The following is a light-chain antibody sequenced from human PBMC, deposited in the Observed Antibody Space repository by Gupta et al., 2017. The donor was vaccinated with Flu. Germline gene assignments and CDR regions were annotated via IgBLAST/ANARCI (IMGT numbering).Light chain of an antibody. V-gene: IGLV2-14*01. J-gene: IGLJ1*01. CDR1: YNY. CDR3: SSYTSYNTRARV. Sequence: YNYVSWYQHLPGKAPKLLIYEVTNRPSGVSNRFSGSKSGSTASLTISGLRAEDEADYYCSSYTSYNTRARVFGTGNKVTVL. CDR2: EVT.